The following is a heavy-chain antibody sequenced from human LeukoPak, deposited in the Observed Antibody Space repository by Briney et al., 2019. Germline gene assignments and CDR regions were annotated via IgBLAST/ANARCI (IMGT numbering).Heavy chain of an antibody. Sequence: GGSLKPSCESSEFTFSDYYMSWIGKAPGRGLEWVSHISGSSTYTNYADSVKGRFTISRDNANNSLYLQMNSLTAEDTAVFYCARVGSRGYYFDYWGQGTLVSVSS. D-gene: IGHD1-26*01. J-gene: IGHJ4*02. CDR2: ISGSSTYT. CDR1: EFTFSDYY. V-gene: IGHV3-11*06. CDR3: ARVGSRGYYFDY.